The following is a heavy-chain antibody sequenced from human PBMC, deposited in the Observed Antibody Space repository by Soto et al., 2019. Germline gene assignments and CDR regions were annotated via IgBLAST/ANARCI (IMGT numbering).Heavy chain of an antibody. J-gene: IGHJ4*02. CDR1: GFTFSSYG. Sequence: EVHLVNSGGGLVQPGGSLRLSCVASGFTFSSYGMNWVRQAPGKGLEWVSYISSGPVTTNYADSVKGRFTISRDNAKSSLYLQLNSLSDDDTAVYYCARGGAARPDYWGQGTLVIVSS. CDR3: ARGGAARPDY. V-gene: IGHV3-48*02. D-gene: IGHD2-15*01. CDR2: ISSGPVTT.